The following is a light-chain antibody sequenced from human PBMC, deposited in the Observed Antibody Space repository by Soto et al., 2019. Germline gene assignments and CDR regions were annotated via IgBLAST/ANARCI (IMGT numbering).Light chain of an antibody. CDR1: QSVSSF. Sequence: TKSASTLSVSPGERATLSCRASQSVSSFLAWYQQKPGQAPRLLIYDASSRDTGIPDRFSGSGSGTDFTLTISRLEPEDFAVYYCQQSSSYPRTFGEGTKVDVK. CDR2: DAS. V-gene: IGKV3-20*01. J-gene: IGKJ4*01. CDR3: QQSSSYPRT.